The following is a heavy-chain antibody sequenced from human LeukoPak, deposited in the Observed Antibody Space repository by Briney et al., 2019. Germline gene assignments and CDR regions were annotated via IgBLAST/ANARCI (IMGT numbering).Heavy chain of an antibody. J-gene: IGHJ4*02. D-gene: IGHD5-24*01. Sequence: PSETLSLTCSVSGGSISSSGYYWGWIRQPPGKGLEWIGTIYYSGSTYYNPSLKSRVTISVDTSKNQFSLKLSSVTAADTAVYYCARDGYNRIDYWGQGTLVTVSS. CDR2: IYYSGST. V-gene: IGHV4-39*02. CDR1: GGSISSSGYY. CDR3: ARDGYNRIDY.